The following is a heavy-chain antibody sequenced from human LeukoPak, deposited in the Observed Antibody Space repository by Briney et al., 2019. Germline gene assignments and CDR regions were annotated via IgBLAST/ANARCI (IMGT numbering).Heavy chain of an antibody. J-gene: IGHJ4*02. CDR3: ARTPIIVVVTAIGNYFDY. V-gene: IGHV4-34*01. D-gene: IGHD2-21*02. CDR2: INHSGST. CDR1: GGSFSGYS. Sequence: PSETLSLTCAVYGGSFSGYSWSWIRQPPGKGLEWIGEINHSGSTNYNPSLKSRVTISVDTSKNQFSLKLSSVTAADTAVYYCARTPIIVVVTAIGNYFDYWGQGTLVTVSS.